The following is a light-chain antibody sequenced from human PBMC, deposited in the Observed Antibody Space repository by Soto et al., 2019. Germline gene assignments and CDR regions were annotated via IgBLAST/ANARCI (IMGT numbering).Light chain of an antibody. CDR3: QQYGSSPFT. V-gene: IGKV3-20*01. Sequence: ESVLTQSPGTLSMSPGERATLSCRASQSVSSSYSAWYQQKPGQAPRLLIYGASRRATGIPDRFSGSGSGTDFTLTISSLEPEDFAVYYFQQYGSSPFTFGPGPKVHIK. CDR1: QSVSSSY. J-gene: IGKJ3*01. CDR2: GAS.